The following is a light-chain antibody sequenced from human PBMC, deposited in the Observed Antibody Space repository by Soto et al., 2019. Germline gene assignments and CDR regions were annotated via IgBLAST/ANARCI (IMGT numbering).Light chain of an antibody. Sequence: EIVMTQSPATLSASPGERATLSCRASQSVSSNLAWYQQKPGQAPRLLIYGASTRATGIPARFSGSGSGTEFTLTISILQSEDFAVYYCQQYNNWPPGFTFGPGTKVDIK. CDR2: GAS. J-gene: IGKJ3*01. CDR3: QQYNNWPPGFT. V-gene: IGKV3-15*01. CDR1: QSVSSN.